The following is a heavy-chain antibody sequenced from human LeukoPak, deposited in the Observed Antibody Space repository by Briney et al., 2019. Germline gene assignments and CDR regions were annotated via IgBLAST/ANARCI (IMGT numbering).Heavy chain of an antibody. CDR3: ASGGVVPAAVFDY. Sequence: SQTLSLTCTVSGGSISSGGYYWSWIRQPPGKGLEWIGSIYYSGSTYYNPSLKSRVTISVDTSKNQFSLKLSSVTAADTAVYYCASGGVVPAAVFDYWGQGTLVTVSS. D-gene: IGHD2-2*01. CDR2: IYYSGST. J-gene: IGHJ4*02. CDR1: GGSISSGGYY. V-gene: IGHV4-39*01.